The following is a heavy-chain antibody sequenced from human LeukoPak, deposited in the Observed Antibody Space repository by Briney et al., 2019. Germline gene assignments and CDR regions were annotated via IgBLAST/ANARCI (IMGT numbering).Heavy chain of an antibody. V-gene: IGHV3-11*04. CDR1: GFTFSDYY. Sequence: PGGSLRLSCAASGFTFSDYYMSWIRQAPGKGLEWVSYISSSGSTIYYADSVKGRFTISRDNSKNTLYLQVNSLRAEDTAVYYCANTRGYGYYFNYWGQGTLVTVSS. J-gene: IGHJ4*02. D-gene: IGHD2-15*01. CDR2: ISSSGSTI. CDR3: ANTRGYGYYFNY.